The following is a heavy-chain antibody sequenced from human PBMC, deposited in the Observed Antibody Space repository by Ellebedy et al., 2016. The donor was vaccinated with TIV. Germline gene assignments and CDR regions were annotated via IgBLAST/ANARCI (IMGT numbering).Heavy chain of an antibody. CDR1: GGSITSGSYY. CDR3: ARDSGSYYRFDK. V-gene: IGHV4-61*02. J-gene: IGHJ4*02. CDR2: VYASGST. D-gene: IGHD3-10*01. Sequence: SETLSLTXTVSGGSITSGSYYWTWIRQPAGKGLEWIGRVYASGSTDYNPSLRSRVTMSVDTSKNQFSLKLTSVTAADTAVYYCARDSGSYYRFDKWGQGILVTVSS.